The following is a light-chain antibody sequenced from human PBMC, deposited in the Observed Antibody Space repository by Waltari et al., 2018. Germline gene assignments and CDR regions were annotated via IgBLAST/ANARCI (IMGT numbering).Light chain of an antibody. CDR1: SGDIGRYNS. V-gene: IGLV2-14*01. CDR3: ASYTIDSTRL. Sequence: QSALAQPASVSGSPGQSITISCTGTSGDIGRYNSVSWYQQHPGEVPRLIIYEVNNRPSGVSNRFSASKSDNTASLTISGLLPEDEADYYCASYTIDSTRLFGGGTKVTVL. CDR2: EVN. J-gene: IGLJ2*01.